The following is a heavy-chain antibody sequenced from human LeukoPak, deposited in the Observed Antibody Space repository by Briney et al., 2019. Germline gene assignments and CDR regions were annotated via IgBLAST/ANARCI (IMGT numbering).Heavy chain of an antibody. Sequence: SETLSLTCSVSGGSISNLYWSWIRQPPGKGLEWIGYIYYSGSTNYNPSLKSRATISLDTSKKQFSPNVRSVTAADTAVYYCVRGGNWAYDYWGQGTLVTVSS. CDR1: GGSISNLY. J-gene: IGHJ4*02. CDR2: IYYSGST. CDR3: VRGGNWAYDY. D-gene: IGHD7-27*01. V-gene: IGHV4-59*11.